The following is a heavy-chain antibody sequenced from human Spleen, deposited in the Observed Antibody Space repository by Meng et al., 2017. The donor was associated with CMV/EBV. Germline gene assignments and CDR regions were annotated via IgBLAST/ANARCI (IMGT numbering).Heavy chain of an antibody. Sequence: SETLSLTCTVSGSSVSSGNYYWSWIRQPPGKGLEWIGYIHYSGSTNYNSSLKSRVTISVDTSRNQFSPKLSSVTAADTAAYYCARVALEDSSSWFPYYGMDVWGQGTTVTVSS. D-gene: IGHD6-13*01. V-gene: IGHV4-61*01. CDR3: ARVALEDSSSWFPYYGMDV. CDR2: IHYSGST. CDR1: GSSVSSGNYY. J-gene: IGHJ6*02.